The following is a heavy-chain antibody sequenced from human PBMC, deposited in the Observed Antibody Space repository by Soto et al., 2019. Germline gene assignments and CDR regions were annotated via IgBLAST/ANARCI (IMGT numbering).Heavy chain of an antibody. J-gene: IGHJ6*02. Sequence: QVQLVESGGGVVQPGRSLRLSCAASGFTFSSYAMHWVRQAPGKGLEWVAVISYDGSNKYYADSVKGRFTISRDNSKNTLYLQMNSLSAEDTAVYYCAREWARLGSYYYYGMDVWGQGTTVTVSS. V-gene: IGHV3-30-3*01. D-gene: IGHD6-25*01. CDR2: ISYDGSNK. CDR1: GFTFSSYA. CDR3: AREWARLGSYYYYGMDV.